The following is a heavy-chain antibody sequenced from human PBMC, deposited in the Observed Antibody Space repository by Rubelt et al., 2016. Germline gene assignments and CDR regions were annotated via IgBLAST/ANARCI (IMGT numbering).Heavy chain of an antibody. CDR2: IIPILGIA. Sequence: QVQLVQSGVEVKKHGSSVKVSCKASGGTFSSSAISWVRQAPGQGLEWMGRIIPILGIANYAQKFKGSVTVTADKSTSTAYVELSSLRSEDTAVYYCARDPRSYNAFDIWGQGTMVTVSS. J-gene: IGHJ3*02. CDR3: ARDPRSYNAFDI. CDR1: GGTFSSSA. V-gene: IGHV1-69*04. D-gene: IGHD1-26*01.